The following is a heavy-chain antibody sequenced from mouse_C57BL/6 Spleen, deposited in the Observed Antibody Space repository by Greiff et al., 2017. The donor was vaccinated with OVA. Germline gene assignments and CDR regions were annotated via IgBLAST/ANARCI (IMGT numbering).Heavy chain of an antibody. D-gene: IGHD2-4*01. V-gene: IGHV3-6*01. CDR1: GYSITSGYY. J-gene: IGHJ2*01. CDR3: ARALYYDYEYYFDY. Sequence: ESGPGLVKPSQSLSLTCSVTGYSITSGYYWNWIRQFPGNKLEWMGYISYDGSNNYNPSLKNRISITRDTSKNQFFLKLNSVTTEDTATYYCARALYYDYEYYFDYWGQGTTLTVSS. CDR2: ISYDGSN.